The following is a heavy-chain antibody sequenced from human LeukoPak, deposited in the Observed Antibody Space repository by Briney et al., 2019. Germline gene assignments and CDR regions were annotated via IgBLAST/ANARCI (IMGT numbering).Heavy chain of an antibody. V-gene: IGHV4-31*03. D-gene: IGHD6-13*01. CDR2: TYYSGST. Sequence: SETLSLTCTVSGGSISSGGYYWSWIRQHPGKGLEWIGYTYYSGSTYYNPSLKSRVTISVDTSKNQFSLKLTSVTAADTAVYYCARSKQQPHYFDYWGQGTLVTVSS. J-gene: IGHJ4*02. CDR1: GGSISSGGYY. CDR3: ARSKQQPHYFDY.